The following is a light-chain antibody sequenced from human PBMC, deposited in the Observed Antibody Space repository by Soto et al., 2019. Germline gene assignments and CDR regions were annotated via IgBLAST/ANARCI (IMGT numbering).Light chain of an antibody. CDR1: TSNIGSDT. CDR3: ASWDDRLDVVV. Sequence: QSVLTQPPSASGTPGQRVTISCSGSTSNIGSDTVNWYQQLQGTAPKLLIYRNTQRPSGVPDRFSGSKSGASASLAISGLQSEDEADYYCASWDDRLDVVVFGGGTKLTVL. J-gene: IGLJ2*01. V-gene: IGLV1-44*01. CDR2: RNT.